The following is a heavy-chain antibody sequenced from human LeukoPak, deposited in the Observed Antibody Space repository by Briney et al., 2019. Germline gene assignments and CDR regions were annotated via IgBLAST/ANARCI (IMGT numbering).Heavy chain of an antibody. CDR3: ARDSVTLRLSAFDI. V-gene: IGHV3-21*01. Sequence: GGSLRLSCAASGFTVSSNYMNWVRQAPGKGLEWVSSISSSSSYIYYADSVKGRFTISRDNAKNSLYLQMNSLRAEDTAVYYCARDSVTLRLSAFDIWGQGTMVTVSS. D-gene: IGHD3-16*01. CDR1: GFTVSSNY. CDR2: ISSSSSYI. J-gene: IGHJ3*02.